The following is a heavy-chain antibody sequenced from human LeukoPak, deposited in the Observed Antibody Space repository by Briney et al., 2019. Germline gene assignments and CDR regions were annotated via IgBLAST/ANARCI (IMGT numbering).Heavy chain of an antibody. J-gene: IGHJ4*02. CDR2: ISGSAIIT. CDR1: VFTFSNYA. Sequence: GGSLRLSCTTSVFTFSNYALSWVRQAPGKGLEGVSSISGSAIITYYADSVKGRFAISRGNSKNTLYLQMTSLRAEDTAVYYCAKDQRFGDLDDYRGQGTLVTVSS. CDR3: AKDQRFGDLDDY. D-gene: IGHD3-10*01. V-gene: IGHV3-23*01.